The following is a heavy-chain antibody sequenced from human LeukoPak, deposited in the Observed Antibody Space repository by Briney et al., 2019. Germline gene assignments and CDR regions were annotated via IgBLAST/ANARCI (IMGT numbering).Heavy chain of an antibody. CDR2: ISGSGGST. D-gene: IGHD3-10*01. CDR3: AKGGFGRPFDY. J-gene: IGHJ4*02. CDR1: GFTFSNYA. V-gene: IGHV3-23*01. Sequence: GGSLRLSCAASGFTFSNYAMSWVRQAPGKGLEWVSVISGSGGSTYYVDSVQGRFTISRDNSKNTLFLQMDSLRAEDTAVYYCAKGGFGRPFDYWGQGTRVTVSS.